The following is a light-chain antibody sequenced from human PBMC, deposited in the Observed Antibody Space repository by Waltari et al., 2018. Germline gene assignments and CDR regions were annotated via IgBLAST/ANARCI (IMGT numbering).Light chain of an antibody. CDR1: SSDLGSYNR. V-gene: IGLV2-18*02. J-gene: IGLJ2*01. Sequence: QPALTPPPSVSGSPGQSVTIPCSGTSSDLGSYNRVSWYQQPPGTAPKLIIFEVSSRPSGVPDRFSGSKSGSTASLTISGLQTEDEGDYYCSSYTPSATLLFGGGTKLTVL. CDR2: EVS. CDR3: SSYTPSATLL.